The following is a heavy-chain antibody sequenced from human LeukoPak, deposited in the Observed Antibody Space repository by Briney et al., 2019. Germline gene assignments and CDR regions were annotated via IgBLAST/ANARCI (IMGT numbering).Heavy chain of an antibody. CDR3: ARDPTAVAGTAPDY. CDR2: INPNSGGT. Sequence: ASVKVSCKASGYTFTGYYMHWVRQAPGQGLEWMGWINPNSGGTNYAQKFQGRVTMTRDTSISTAYMELSRLRSDDTAVYYCARDPTAVAGTAPDYWGQGTLVTVSS. V-gene: IGHV1-2*02. D-gene: IGHD6-19*01. J-gene: IGHJ4*02. CDR1: GYTFTGYY.